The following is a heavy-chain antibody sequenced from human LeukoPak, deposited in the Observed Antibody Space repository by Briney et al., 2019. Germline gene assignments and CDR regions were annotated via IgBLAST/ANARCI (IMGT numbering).Heavy chain of an antibody. Sequence: ASVKVSCXASGYTFTSYDINWVRQATGQGLEWMGWMNPNSGNTGYAQKFQGRVTITRNTSISTAYMELSSLRSEDTAVYYCARVTFRSNYGVRWFDPWGRGTLVTASS. CDR1: GYTFTSYD. V-gene: IGHV1-8*03. CDR3: ARVTFRSNYGVRWFDP. D-gene: IGHD4-11*01. CDR2: MNPNSGNT. J-gene: IGHJ5*02.